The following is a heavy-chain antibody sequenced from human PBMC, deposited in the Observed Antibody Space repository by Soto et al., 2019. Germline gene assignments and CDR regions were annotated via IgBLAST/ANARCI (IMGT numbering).Heavy chain of an antibody. Sequence: GGSLRLSCAASGFTFSSYGMHWVRQAPGKGLEWVAVISYDGSNKYYADSVKGRFTISRDNSKNTLYLQMNSLRAEDTAVYYCAKSSSTLHYYYMDVWGKGTTVTVSS. CDR2: ISYDGSNK. CDR3: AKSSSTLHYYYMDV. CDR1: GFTFSSYG. V-gene: IGHV3-30*18. J-gene: IGHJ6*03. D-gene: IGHD6-13*01.